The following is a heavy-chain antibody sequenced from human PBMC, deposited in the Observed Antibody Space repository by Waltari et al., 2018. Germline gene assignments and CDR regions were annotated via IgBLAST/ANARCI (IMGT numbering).Heavy chain of an antibody. Sequence: QVQLVQSGAEVKKPGASVTVSCKASGYNFTGYYMHWVRQARGQGLEWMGRINPNSGGQTYARKFQGRVTMTRYTSISTAYMELSRLRSDDTAVYYWAREVIAAAGMGGVDYWGQGTLVTVSS. J-gene: IGHJ4*02. D-gene: IGHD6-13*01. CDR2: INPNSGGQ. CDR3: AREVIAAAGMGGVDY. V-gene: IGHV1-2*06. CDR1: GYNFTGYY.